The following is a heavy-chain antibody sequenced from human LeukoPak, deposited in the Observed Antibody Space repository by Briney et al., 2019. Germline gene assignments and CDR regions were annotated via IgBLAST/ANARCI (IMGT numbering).Heavy chain of an antibody. J-gene: IGHJ5*02. D-gene: IGHD3-10*01. CDR2: ISYDGSNK. V-gene: IGHV3-30*04. CDR1: GFTFSGYA. Sequence: GGSLRLSCAASGFTFSGYAMHWVRQAPGKGLEWVAVISYDGSNKYYADSVKGRFTISRDNSKNTLYLQMNSLRAEDTAVYYCARAIWFGELFDWFDPWGEGTLVTVSS. CDR3: ARAIWFGELFDWFDP.